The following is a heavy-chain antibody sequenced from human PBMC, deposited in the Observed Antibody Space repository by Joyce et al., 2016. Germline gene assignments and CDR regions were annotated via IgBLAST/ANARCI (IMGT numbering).Heavy chain of an antibody. J-gene: IGHJ6*02. CDR3: ARGRKTQDTSIYYYGLDV. V-gene: IGHV4-59*01. CDR2: IYFTETD. D-gene: IGHD2-2*01. CDR1: GDSISSYY. Sequence: QVQLHESGPGLVKPSETLSLTCSVSGDSISSYYWTWIRQPPGKGLEWIGNIYFTETDNHNPSLKGRVTISVDTSKDQISLKLTSVTAADTAVYYCARGRKTQDTSIYYYGLDVWGQGTSVTVSS.